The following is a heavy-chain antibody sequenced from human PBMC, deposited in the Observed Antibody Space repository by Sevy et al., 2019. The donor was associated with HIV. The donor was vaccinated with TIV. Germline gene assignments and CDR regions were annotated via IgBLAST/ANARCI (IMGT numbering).Heavy chain of an antibody. Sequence: GGSLRLSCAASGFTVSSNYMSWVRQAPGKGLEWVSVIYSGEYTYYADSVKGRFTISRDISKNTLNLQMNSLRAEDTAIYYCATTSTPLYYYALDVCGQGTTVTVSS. V-gene: IGHV3-53*01. CDR3: ATTSTPLYYYALDV. D-gene: IGHD1-26*01. J-gene: IGHJ6*02. CDR1: GFTVSSNY. CDR2: IYSGEYT.